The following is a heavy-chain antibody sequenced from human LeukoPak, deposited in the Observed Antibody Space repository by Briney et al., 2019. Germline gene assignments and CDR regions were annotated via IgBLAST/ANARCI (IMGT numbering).Heavy chain of an antibody. V-gene: IGHV1-24*01. CDR2: FDPEDGET. CDR3: ATALYDSSGYSYYFDY. CDR1: GYTLTELS. J-gene: IGHJ4*02. Sequence: ASVKVSCKVSGYTLTELSMHWVRQAPGKGLEWMGGFDPEDGETIYAQKFQGRVTMTEDTSTDAAYMELSSLRSEDTAAYYCATALYDSSGYSYYFDYWGQGTLVTVSS. D-gene: IGHD3-22*01.